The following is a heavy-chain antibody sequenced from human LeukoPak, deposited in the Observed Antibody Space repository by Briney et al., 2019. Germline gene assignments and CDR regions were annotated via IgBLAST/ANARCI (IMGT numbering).Heavy chain of an antibody. V-gene: IGHV1-69*13. CDR2: IIPIFGTA. CDR1: GGTFSNYA. CDR3: ARPAVGGDSSSGRPIQAWPFDY. D-gene: IGHD6-6*01. Sequence: GASVKVSCKASGGTFSNYAISWVRQAPGQGLEWMGGIIPIFGTANYAQKFQGRVTITADESTSTAYMELSSLRSEDTAVYYCARPAVGGDSSSGRPIQAWPFDYWGQGTLVTVSS. J-gene: IGHJ4*02.